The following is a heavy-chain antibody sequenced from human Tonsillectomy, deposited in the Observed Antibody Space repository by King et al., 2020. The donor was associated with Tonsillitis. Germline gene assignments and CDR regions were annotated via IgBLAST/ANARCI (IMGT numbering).Heavy chain of an antibody. CDR3: AKVVSTAMVYYFDY. V-gene: IGHV3-23*04. CDR2: ISGSGGRT. CDR1: GFTFSSSA. Sequence: VQLVESGGGLVQPGGSLRLSCAASGFTFSSSAMTWVRQAPGKGLEWVSGISGSGGRTNYADSVKGRLTISRDNSKNTLYLQMNILGAEDTALYYCAKVVSTAMVYYFDYWGQGTLVTVSS. J-gene: IGHJ4*02. D-gene: IGHD5-18*01.